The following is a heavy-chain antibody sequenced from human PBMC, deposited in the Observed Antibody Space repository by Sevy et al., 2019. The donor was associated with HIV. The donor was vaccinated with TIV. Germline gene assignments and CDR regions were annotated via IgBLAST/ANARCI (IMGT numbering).Heavy chain of an antibody. CDR3: AKDAVAVAGTREPYYYYGMDV. CDR2: ISGSGGST. D-gene: IGHD6-19*01. J-gene: IGHJ6*02. CDR1: GFTFSSYA. V-gene: IGHV3-23*01. Sequence: GGSLRLSCAASGFTFSSYAMSWVRQAPGKGLEWVSAISGSGGSTYYADSVKGRFTISRDNSKNTLYLQMNSLRAEDTAVYYCAKDAVAVAGTREPYYYYGMDVWGQGTTVTVSS.